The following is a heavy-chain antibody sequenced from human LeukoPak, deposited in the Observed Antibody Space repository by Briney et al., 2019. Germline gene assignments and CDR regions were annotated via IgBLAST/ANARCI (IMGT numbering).Heavy chain of an antibody. CDR1: GFTFSSYG. D-gene: IGHD3-9*01. CDR2: IRYDGSNK. V-gene: IGHV3-30*02. J-gene: IGHJ4*02. Sequence: PGGSLRLSCAASGFTFSSYGMHWVRQDPGKGLEWVAFIRYDGSNKYYADSVKGRFTISRDNSKKTLYLQMNSLRAEDTAVYYCARETKLRYFDWLTDYWGQGTLVIVSS. CDR3: ARETKLRYFDWLTDY.